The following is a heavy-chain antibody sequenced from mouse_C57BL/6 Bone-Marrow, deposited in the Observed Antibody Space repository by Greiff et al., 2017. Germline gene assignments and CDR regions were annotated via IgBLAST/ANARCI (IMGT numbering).Heavy chain of an antibody. CDR3: AIPFTAQATAWFAY. D-gene: IGHD3-2*02. CDR1: GYTFTSYW. Sequence: QVQLQQPGAELVKPGASVKVSCKASGYTFTSYWMHWVKQRPGQGLEWIGRIHPSDSDTNYNQKFKGKATLTVDKSSSTAYMQLSSLTSGDSAVYYCAIPFTAQATAWFAYWGQGTLVTVSA. CDR2: IHPSDSDT. V-gene: IGHV1-74*01. J-gene: IGHJ3*01.